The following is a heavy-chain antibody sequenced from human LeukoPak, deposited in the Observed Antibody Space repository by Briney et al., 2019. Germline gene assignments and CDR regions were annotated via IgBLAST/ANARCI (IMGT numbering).Heavy chain of an antibody. J-gene: IGHJ4*02. Sequence: KPGGSLRLSCTASGFKFDDYGMTWIRQPPGQGLEWIGEIDHSGNTNYNPSLKSRVTISVDTSKNQFSLKLSSVTAADTAVYYCARELRLGELSDWGQGTLVTVSS. CDR1: GFKFDDYG. CDR3: ARELRLGELSD. V-gene: IGHV4-34*01. D-gene: IGHD3-16*02. CDR2: IDHSGNT.